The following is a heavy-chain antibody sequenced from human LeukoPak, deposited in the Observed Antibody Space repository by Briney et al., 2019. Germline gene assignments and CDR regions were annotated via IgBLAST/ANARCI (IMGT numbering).Heavy chain of an antibody. CDR1: GGSISSYY. CDR2: IYYSGST. V-gene: IGHV4-59*08. Sequence: SETLSLTCTVSGGSISSYYWSWIRQPPGRGLEWIGYIYYSGSTNYNPSLKSRVTISVDTSKNQFSLKLSSVTAADTAVYYCARLMFPALYDILTGYYEYNWFDPWGQGTLVTVSS. D-gene: IGHD3-9*01. CDR3: ARLMFPALYDILTGYYEYNWFDP. J-gene: IGHJ5*02.